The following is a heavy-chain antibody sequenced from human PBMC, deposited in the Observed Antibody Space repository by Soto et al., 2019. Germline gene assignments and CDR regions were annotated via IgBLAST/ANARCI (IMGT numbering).Heavy chain of an antibody. CDR3: ARDRDEYVWGI. CDR1: GGSISSYY. D-gene: IGHD3-16*01. V-gene: IGHV4-59*01. CDR2: IYYSGST. Sequence: QVQLQEAGPGLVKPSETLSLTCTVSGGSISSYYWSWIRQPPGKRLEWSGYIYYSGSTNYNPSLRGRVTISVDASKNQFSLTLTSVTAADTAVYYCARDRDEYVWGIWGPGTQVTVSS. J-gene: IGHJ4*01.